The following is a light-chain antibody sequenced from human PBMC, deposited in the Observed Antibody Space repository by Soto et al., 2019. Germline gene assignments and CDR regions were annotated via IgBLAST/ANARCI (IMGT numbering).Light chain of an antibody. CDR2: DAS. V-gene: IGKV1-5*01. CDR1: QSISSW. CDR3: QQYNSYRT. Sequence: DIQMTQSPSTLSASVGDRVTITCRASQSISSWLAWYQQKPGKAPKLLIHDASTLESGVPSRFSGSGSGTEFILTISSLQPDDFATYYCQQYNSYRTFGQGTKVDNK. J-gene: IGKJ1*01.